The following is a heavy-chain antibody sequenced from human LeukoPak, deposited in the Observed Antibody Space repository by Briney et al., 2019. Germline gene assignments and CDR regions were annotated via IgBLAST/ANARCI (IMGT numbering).Heavy chain of an antibody. CDR2: INAGNGNT. J-gene: IGHJ4*02. D-gene: IGHD6-19*01. Sequence: ASVKVSCKASGYTFTSYAMHWVRQAPGQRLEWMGWINAGNGNTKYSQKFQGRVTITRDTSASTAYMELSSLRSEDTAVYYCARDLRIAVAGTLDYWGQGTLVTVSS. CDR3: ARDLRIAVAGTLDY. V-gene: IGHV1-3*01. CDR1: GYTFTSYA.